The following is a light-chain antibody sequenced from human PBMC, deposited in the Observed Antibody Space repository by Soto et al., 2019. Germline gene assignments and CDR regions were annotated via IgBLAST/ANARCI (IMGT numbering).Light chain of an antibody. V-gene: IGLV4-69*01. CDR2: LNSDGSH. CDR3: QTWGTGIVV. Sequence: QLVLTQSPSASVSLGASVKLTCTLSSGHSSYAIAWHQQQPEKGPRYLMKLNSDGSHSKGDGIPDRFSGSSSGAERYLTISSLQFEDETDYYCQTWGTGIVVFGGGTKLTVL. CDR1: SGHSSYA. J-gene: IGLJ2*01.